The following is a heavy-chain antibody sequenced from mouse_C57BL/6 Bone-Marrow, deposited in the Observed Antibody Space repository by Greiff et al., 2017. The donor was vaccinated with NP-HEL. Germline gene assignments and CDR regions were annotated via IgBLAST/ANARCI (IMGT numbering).Heavy chain of an antibody. D-gene: IGHD2-10*02. CDR1: GYTFTDYN. J-gene: IGHJ3*01. Sequence: VQLQQSGPELVKPGASVKMSCKASGYTFTDYNMHWVKQSHGKSLEWIGYINPNNGGTSYNQKFKGKATLTVNKSSSTAYMELRSLTSEDSAVYYCARGRSMESWFAYWGQGTLVTVSA. CDR2: INPNNGGT. V-gene: IGHV1-22*01. CDR3: ARGRSMESWFAY.